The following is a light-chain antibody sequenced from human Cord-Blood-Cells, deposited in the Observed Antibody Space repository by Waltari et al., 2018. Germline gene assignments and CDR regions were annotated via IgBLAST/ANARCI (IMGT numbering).Light chain of an antibody. Sequence: QSALTQPASVSGSPGQSITISCTGTSSDVGGYNYVSWYQQYPGKAPKLMIYDVSKRPSGVSNRFSGSKSGNTASLTISGLQAEDEADYYCSSYTSSRVFGTGTKVTVL. CDR2: DVS. J-gene: IGLJ1*01. V-gene: IGLV2-14*01. CDR1: SSDVGGYNY. CDR3: SSYTSSRV.